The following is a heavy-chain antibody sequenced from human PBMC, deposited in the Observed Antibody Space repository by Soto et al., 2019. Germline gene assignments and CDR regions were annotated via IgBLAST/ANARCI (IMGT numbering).Heavy chain of an antibody. CDR2: IYYSGST. V-gene: IGHV4-39*01. J-gene: IGHJ5*02. CDR1: GGSISSSSYY. D-gene: IGHD6-19*01. Sequence: QLQLQESGPGLVKPSETLSLTCTVSGGSISSSSYYWGWIRQPPGKGLECIGNIYYSGSTYYNPSLKSRATTSEXTSKNQFSLKLSSVTAADTAVYYCARGYSSGWYVHWGQGTLVTVSS. CDR3: ARGYSSGWYVH.